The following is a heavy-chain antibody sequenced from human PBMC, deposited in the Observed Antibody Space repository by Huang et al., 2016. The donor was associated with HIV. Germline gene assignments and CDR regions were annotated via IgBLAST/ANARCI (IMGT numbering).Heavy chain of an antibody. V-gene: IGHV1-24*01. CDR1: GDILNHLS. CDR3: ATRTPGFLERLLFY. J-gene: IGHJ4*02. D-gene: IGHD3-3*01. CDR2: VEPEDGKP. Sequence: QVHLEQSGAEVRKPGASVTVYCKGSGDILNHLSIHCVRQPPGKGLELSGGVEPEDGKPNYEQTYQGRVTMTEDTSRDTAYLVLSCLKSENTAMYYCATRTPGFLERLLFYWGQGTLVTVSS.